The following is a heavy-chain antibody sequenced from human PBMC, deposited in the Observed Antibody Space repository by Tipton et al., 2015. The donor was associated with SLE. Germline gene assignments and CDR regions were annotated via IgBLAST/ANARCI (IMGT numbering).Heavy chain of an antibody. J-gene: IGHJ3*02. D-gene: IGHD4-17*01. V-gene: IGHV3-20*04. Sequence: SLRLSCAASGFTFSNAWMSWVRQAPGKGLEWVSGINWNGGSTGYADSVKGRFTISRDNAKNSLYLQMNSLRAEDTALYYCARGHYGDYAFDIWGQGTMVTVSS. CDR2: INWNGGST. CDR3: ARGHYGDYAFDI. CDR1: GFTFSNAW.